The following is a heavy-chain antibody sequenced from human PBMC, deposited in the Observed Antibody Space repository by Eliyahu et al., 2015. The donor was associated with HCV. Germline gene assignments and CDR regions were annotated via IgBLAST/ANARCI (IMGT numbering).Heavy chain of an antibody. Sequence: EVQLVESGGGLVQPGGSLRLSCAAXGFTFSSYSMNWVRQAPGKGLEWVSYIRSSSSTIYYADSVRGRFTISRDNAKNSLYLQMNSLREEDTAVYYCARDRGYYYGSGSYSNAFDIWGQGTMVTVSS. CDR1: GFTFSSYS. D-gene: IGHD3-10*01. V-gene: IGHV3-48*02. CDR3: ARDRGYYYGSGSYSNAFDI. CDR2: IRSSSSTI. J-gene: IGHJ3*02.